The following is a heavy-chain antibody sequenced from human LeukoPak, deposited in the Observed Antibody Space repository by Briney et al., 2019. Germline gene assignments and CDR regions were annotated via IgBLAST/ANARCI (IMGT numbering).Heavy chain of an antibody. V-gene: IGHV4-4*02. CDR1: GGSISSSSSVC. Sequence: PSETLSLTCAVSGGSISSSSSVCWTWVRQPPGEGLGWIGEIYHNGATNYNPSLKSRVTVLLDKSKNQFSLKLNSVTAADTALYYCARNGGNSDYDYWGQGTLVTVSS. D-gene: IGHD4-23*01. CDR3: ARNGGNSDYDY. CDR2: IYHNGAT. J-gene: IGHJ4*02.